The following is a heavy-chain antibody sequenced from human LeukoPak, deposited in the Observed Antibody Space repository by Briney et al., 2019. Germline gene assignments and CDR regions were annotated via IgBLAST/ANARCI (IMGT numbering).Heavy chain of an antibody. CDR1: GFTFSSYA. J-gene: IGHJ4*02. D-gene: IGHD6-13*01. Sequence: GGSLRLSCAASGFTFSSYAMHWVRQAPGKGLDWVAVISYDGSNTYYPVSVKGRFTISRDNSKNTLYLQMNSLRADDTAVYYCASSSSWFERFDSWGQGTLVTVSS. V-gene: IGHV3-30*04. CDR3: ASSSSWFERFDS. CDR2: ISYDGSNT.